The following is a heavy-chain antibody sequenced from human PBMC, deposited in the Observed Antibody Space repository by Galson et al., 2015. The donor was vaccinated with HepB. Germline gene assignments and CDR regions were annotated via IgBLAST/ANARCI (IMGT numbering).Heavy chain of an antibody. J-gene: IGHJ6*02. CDR1: GFTFSGSA. Sequence: SLRLSCAASGFTFSGSAMHWVRQASGKGLEWVGRIRRKANCYATAYAASVKGRFTISRDDSKNTAYLQMNSLKTEDTAVYYCTRLKYCSRGSCLGRYRYGMDVWGQGTTVTVSS. CDR2: IRRKANCYAT. CDR3: TRLKYCSRGSCLGRYRYGMDV. D-gene: IGHD2-15*01. V-gene: IGHV3-73*01.